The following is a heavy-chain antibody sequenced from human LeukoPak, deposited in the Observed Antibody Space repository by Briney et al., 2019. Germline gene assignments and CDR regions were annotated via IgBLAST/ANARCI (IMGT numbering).Heavy chain of an antibody. J-gene: IGHJ1*01. D-gene: IGHD2-15*01. V-gene: IGHV3-23*01. CDR3: AKDPHSTPEYFQH. Sequence: PGGSLRLSCAASGFTFSSYAMSWVRLAPGKGLEWVSAISGSGGSTYYADSVKGRFTISRDNSKNTLYLQMNSLRAEDTAVYYCAKDPHSTPEYFQHWGQGTLVTVSS. CDR1: GFTFSSYA. CDR2: ISGSGGST.